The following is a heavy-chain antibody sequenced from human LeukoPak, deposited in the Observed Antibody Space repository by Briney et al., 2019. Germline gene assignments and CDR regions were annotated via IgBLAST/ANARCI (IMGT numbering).Heavy chain of an antibody. CDR2: INHSGST. CDR1: GGSFSGYY. J-gene: IGHJ5*02. D-gene: IGHD3-3*01. CDR3: ARGMQFLEWLSIGNWFDP. Sequence: SETLSLTCAVYGGSFSGYYWSWIRQPPGKGLEWIGEINHSGSTNYNPSLKSRVTISVDTSKNQFSLKLSSVTAADTAVYYCARGMQFLEWLSIGNWFDPWGQGTLVTVSS. V-gene: IGHV4-34*01.